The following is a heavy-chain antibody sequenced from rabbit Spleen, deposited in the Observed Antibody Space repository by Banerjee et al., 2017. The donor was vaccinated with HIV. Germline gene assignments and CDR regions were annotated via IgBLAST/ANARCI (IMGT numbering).Heavy chain of an antibody. V-gene: IGHV1S45*01. J-gene: IGHJ4*01. D-gene: IGHD8-1*01. Sequence: QEQLVESGGGLVKPEGSLKLSCTASGFSFSNKAVMCWVRQAPGKGLEWIACINAITGKAVYANWAKGRFTISKTSSTTVTLQMTSLTVADTATYFCARDAGSGDYIDGYFNVWGQGTLVTVS. CDR3: ARDAGSGDYIDGYFNV. CDR1: GFSFSNKAV. CDR2: INAITGKA.